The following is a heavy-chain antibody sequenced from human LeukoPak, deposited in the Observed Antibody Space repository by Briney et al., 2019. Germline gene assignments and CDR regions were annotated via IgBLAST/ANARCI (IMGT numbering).Heavy chain of an antibody. CDR2: ISSSGSTI. CDR1: GFTFSSYE. V-gene: IGHV3-48*03. J-gene: IGHJ4*02. Sequence: GGSLRLSCAASGFTFSSYEMNWVRQAPGKGLEWVSYISSSGSTIYYADSVKGRFTISRDNAKNSLYLQMNSLRAEDTAVYYCARVCGSPHCGDYWGQGALVTVSS. CDR3: ARVCGSPHCGDY. D-gene: IGHD1-26*01.